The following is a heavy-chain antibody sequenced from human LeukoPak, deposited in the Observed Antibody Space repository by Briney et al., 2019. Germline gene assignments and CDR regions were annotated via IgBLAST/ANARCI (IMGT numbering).Heavy chain of an antibody. CDR1: GSSLSELS. CDR2: FDVIDSET. Sequence: ASVKVSCTVSGSSLSELSLYWVRQAPGKGPEWMGGFDVIDSETFYAQKFQGRVTMTEDSSTDTAYMELRSLTSDDTALYYCAAGRPYSLLDYWGQGTLVTVSS. D-gene: IGHD5-18*01. J-gene: IGHJ4*02. CDR3: AAGRPYSLLDY. V-gene: IGHV1-24*01.